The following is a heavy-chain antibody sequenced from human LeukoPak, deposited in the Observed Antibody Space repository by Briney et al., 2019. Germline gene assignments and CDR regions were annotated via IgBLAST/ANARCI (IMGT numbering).Heavy chain of an antibody. V-gene: IGHV4-39*07. D-gene: IGHD1-1*01. CDR2: IYYSGST. CDR3: AREGGPAGTDY. Sequence: SETLSLTCTVSGGSISSSSYYWGWIRQPPGKGLEWIGSIYYSGSTYYNPSLKSRVTMSVDTSKNQFSLKLSSVTAADTAVYYCAREGGPAGTDYWGQGTLVTVSS. CDR1: GGSISSSSYY. J-gene: IGHJ4*02.